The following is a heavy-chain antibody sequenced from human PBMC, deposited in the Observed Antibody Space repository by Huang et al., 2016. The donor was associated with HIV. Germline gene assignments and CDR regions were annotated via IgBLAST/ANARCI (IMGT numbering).Heavy chain of an antibody. D-gene: IGHD3-10*01. V-gene: IGHV3-30*02. CDR3: AKGGGGYYNGPEH. CDR1: STWG. J-gene: IGHJ4*02. CDR2: INFDGSKR. Sequence: STWGIHWVRQPPGKGLEWVAHINFDGSKRPYEKVVNDRFTVFRENALRMTYLEMNDVKPEDTGVYFCAKGGGGYYNGPEHWGQGTPVIVS.